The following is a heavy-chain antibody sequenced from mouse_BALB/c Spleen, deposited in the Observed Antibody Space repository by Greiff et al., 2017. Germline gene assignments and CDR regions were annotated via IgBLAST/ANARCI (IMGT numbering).Heavy chain of an antibody. D-gene: IGHD2-10*02. Sequence: VQLQQSGPEVVRPGVSVKISCKGSGYTFTDYAMHWVKQSHAKSLEWIGVISTYNGNTNYNQKFKGKAKMTVDKSSSTAYMELARLTSEDSAIYYCARSGTKYGILYAMDYWGQGTSVTVSS. V-gene: IGHV1-67*01. CDR2: ISTYNGNT. CDR3: ARSGTKYGILYAMDY. CDR1: GYTFTDYA. J-gene: IGHJ4*01.